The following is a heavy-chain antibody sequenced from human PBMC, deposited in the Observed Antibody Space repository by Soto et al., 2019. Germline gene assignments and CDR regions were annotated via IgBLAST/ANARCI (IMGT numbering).Heavy chain of an antibody. J-gene: IGHJ4*02. V-gene: IGHV4-39*01. CDR1: GESISSISYY. CDR2: IYYSGRT. CDR3: ARQRTTVVTQAYFDH. D-gene: IGHD2-21*02. Sequence: SQGLSLTCMVSGESISSISYYWGWIRHPPGKGLEWIGSIYYSGRTYYNPSFKSRVTISIDTSKNQFSLKLSSVTATDTAVYYCARQRTTVVTQAYFDHWGQGALVTVSS.